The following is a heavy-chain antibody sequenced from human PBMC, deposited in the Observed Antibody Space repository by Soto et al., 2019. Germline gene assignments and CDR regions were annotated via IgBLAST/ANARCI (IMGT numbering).Heavy chain of an antibody. CDR2: ISSSSSYI. J-gene: IGHJ4*02. D-gene: IGHD2-2*01. CDR3: ARDYCSSTSCYALLDY. CDR1: GFTFSSYS. V-gene: IGHV3-21*01. Sequence: EVQLVESGGGLVKPGGSLRLSCAASGFTFSSYSMNWVRQAPGKGLEWVSSISSSSSYIYYADSVKGRFTISRDNAKNSLYLQMNSLRAEDTAVYYCARDYCSSTSCYALLDYWGQGTLVTVSS.